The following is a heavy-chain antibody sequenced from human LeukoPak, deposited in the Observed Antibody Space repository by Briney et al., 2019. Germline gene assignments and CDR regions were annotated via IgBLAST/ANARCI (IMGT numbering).Heavy chain of an antibody. D-gene: IGHD4-17*01. CDR3: VLTSLATVTHDFDY. CDR1: GFTFSAYW. CDR2: INNDGTAT. J-gene: IGHJ4*02. Sequence: GGSLRLSCAASGFTFSAYWMHWVRQVPGKGLVWVSRINNDGTATFFADSVKGRFTISRDNSKNTLYLQMNSLRAEDTAVYYCVLTSLATVTHDFDYWGQGTLVTVSS. V-gene: IGHV3-74*01.